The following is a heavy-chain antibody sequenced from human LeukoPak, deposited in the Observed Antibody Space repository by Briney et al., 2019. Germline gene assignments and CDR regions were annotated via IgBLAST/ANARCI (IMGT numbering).Heavy chain of an antibody. CDR2: ISYDGSNK. Sequence: GGSLRLSCAASGFTFSSYGMHWVRQAPGKGLEWVAVISYDGSNKYYADSVKGRFTISRDNSKNTLYLQMNSLRAEDTAVYYCARVSQLLWFGELWPFDYWGQGTLVTVSS. D-gene: IGHD3-10*01. CDR1: GFTFSSYG. CDR3: ARVSQLLWFGELWPFDY. V-gene: IGHV3-30*03. J-gene: IGHJ4*02.